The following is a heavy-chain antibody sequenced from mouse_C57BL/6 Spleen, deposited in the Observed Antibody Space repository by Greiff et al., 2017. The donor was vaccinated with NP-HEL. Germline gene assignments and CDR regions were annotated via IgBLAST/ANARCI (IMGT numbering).Heavy chain of an antibody. V-gene: IGHV5-4*01. CDR2: ISDGGSYT. CDR1: GFTFSSYA. CDR3: ARERLGRGYFDY. J-gene: IGHJ2*01. Sequence: EVKLQESGGGLVKPGGSLKLSCAASGFTFSSYAMSWVRQTPEKRLEWVATISDGGSYTYYTDNVKGRFTISRDNAKNNLYLQMSHLKSEDTAMYYCARERLGRGYFDYWGQGTPLTVSS. D-gene: IGHD4-1*01.